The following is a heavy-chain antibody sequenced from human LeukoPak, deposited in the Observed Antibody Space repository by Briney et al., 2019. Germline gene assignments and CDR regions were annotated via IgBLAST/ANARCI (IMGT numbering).Heavy chain of an antibody. CDR2: ISSSSSYI. D-gene: IGHD2-2*02. CDR3: ARGLASVGCSSTSCYKRSLYFDY. Sequence: GGSLRLSCAASGFTFSSYSMNWVRQAPGKGLEWVSSISSSSSYIYYADSVKGRFTISRDNAKNSLYLQMNSLRAEDTAVYYCARGLASVGCSSTSCYKRSLYFDYWGQGTLVTVSS. CDR1: GFTFSSYS. J-gene: IGHJ4*02. V-gene: IGHV3-21*01.